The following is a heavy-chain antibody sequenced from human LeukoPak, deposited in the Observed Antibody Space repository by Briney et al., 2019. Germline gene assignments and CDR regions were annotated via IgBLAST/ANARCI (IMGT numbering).Heavy chain of an antibody. CDR1: GYTFTSYG. Sequence: ASVKVSCKASGYTFTSYGISWVRQAPGQGLEWMGWISAYNGNTNYAQKLQGRVTMTTDTSTSTAYMELRSLRSDDTAVYYCARDQDSSGWYSSWFDPWGRGTLVTVSS. D-gene: IGHD6-19*01. J-gene: IGHJ5*02. CDR2: ISAYNGNT. CDR3: ARDQDSSGWYSSWFDP. V-gene: IGHV1-18*01.